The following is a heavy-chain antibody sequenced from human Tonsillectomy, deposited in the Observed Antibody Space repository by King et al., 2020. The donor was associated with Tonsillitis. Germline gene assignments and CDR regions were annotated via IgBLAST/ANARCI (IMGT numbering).Heavy chain of an antibody. CDR2: IGSSGFDI. V-gene: IGHV3-11*01. Sequence: VQLVQSGGGLVKPGGSLRLSCAASGFTFSDYYMTWIRQAPGKGLQWVSYIGSSGFDIYYEDSVKGRFTISRDSAKRSLYLQMNSLRVEDTAVYYCARFLATVTTALDSWGQGTLVTVSS. J-gene: IGHJ5*01. CDR1: GFTFSDYY. D-gene: IGHD4-17*01. CDR3: ARFLATVTTALDS.